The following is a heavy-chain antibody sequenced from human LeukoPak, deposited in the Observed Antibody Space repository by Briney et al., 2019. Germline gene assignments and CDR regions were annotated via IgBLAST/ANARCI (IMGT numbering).Heavy chain of an antibody. CDR1: GGSISSYY. CDR2: IYYTGRT. V-gene: IGHV4-59*08. CDR3: ARLVTSYDILTGYSYYFDS. J-gene: IGHJ4*02. D-gene: IGHD3-9*01. Sequence: TSETLSLTCTVPGGSISSYYWSWIRQPPGEGLEWIAYIYYTGRTYYNPSLKSRVTISVDTSENQLSLELISVTAADTAVYFCARLVTSYDILTGYSYYFDSWGQGTLVTVSS.